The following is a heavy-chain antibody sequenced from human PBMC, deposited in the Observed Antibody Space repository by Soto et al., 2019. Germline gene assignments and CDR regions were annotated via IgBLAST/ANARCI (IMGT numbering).Heavy chain of an antibody. J-gene: IGHJ4*02. Sequence: ASETLSLTCTVTGDSITSGGYYWSWIRQHPGKGLEWLGYIYGSGGSGSTLYNPSLKSRITLSVDTSKTQFSLNLSSVTVADTAVYFCERNKAGYFSGIDYWGQGTLATVSS. CDR2: IYGSGGSGST. D-gene: IGHD2-15*01. CDR3: ERNKAGYFSGIDY. V-gene: IGHV4-31*03. CDR1: GDSITSGGYY.